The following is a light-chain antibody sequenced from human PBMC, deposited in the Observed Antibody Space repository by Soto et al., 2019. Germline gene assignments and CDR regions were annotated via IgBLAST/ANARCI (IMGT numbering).Light chain of an antibody. J-gene: IGKJ4*01. Sequence: HITQSPSALSASVGDRVTITCRASQSISSYLNWYQQKPGKAPKLLIYAASSLQSGVPSRFSGSGSGTDFTLTISSLQPEDFATYYCQQSYSTPLTFGGGTKVDSK. CDR1: QSISSY. CDR2: AAS. CDR3: QQSYSTPLT. V-gene: IGKV1-39*01.